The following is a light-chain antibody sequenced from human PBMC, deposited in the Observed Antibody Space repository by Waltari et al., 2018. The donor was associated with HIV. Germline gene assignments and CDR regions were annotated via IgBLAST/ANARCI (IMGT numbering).Light chain of an antibody. CDR2: GAS. J-gene: IGKJ1*01. CDR3: QQYANTPWT. Sequence: DIVMTQSPDSLAVSLGARATINCKSSHNVLYSPNNKNYLAWFQQKPGQPPKLLIYGASIRESGVPDRFTGSGSGTDFTLTISSLQAEDVAVYYCQQYANTPWTFGRGTKVEIK. CDR1: HNVLYSPNNKNY. V-gene: IGKV4-1*01.